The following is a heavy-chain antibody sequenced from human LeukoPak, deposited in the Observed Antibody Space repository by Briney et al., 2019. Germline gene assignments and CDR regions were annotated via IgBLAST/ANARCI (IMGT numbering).Heavy chain of an antibody. CDR3: ASPGAGAFNI. D-gene: IGHD3-10*01. Sequence: SETLSLTCAVYGGSFSGYYWSWIRQPPGKGLEWIGEINHSGSTNYNPSLKSRVTISVDTSKNQFSLKLKSVAAADTAVYYCASPGAGAFNIWGQGTMVTVSS. V-gene: IGHV4-34*01. J-gene: IGHJ3*02. CDR2: INHSGST. CDR1: GGSFSGYY.